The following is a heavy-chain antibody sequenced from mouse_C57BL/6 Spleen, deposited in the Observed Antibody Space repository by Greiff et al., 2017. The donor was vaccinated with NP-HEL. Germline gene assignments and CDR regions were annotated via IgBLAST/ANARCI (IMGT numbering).Heavy chain of an antibody. V-gene: IGHV2-2*01. D-gene: IGHD2-4*01. CDR1: GFSFTSYG. Sequence: QVQLKESGPGLVQPSQSLSITCTVSGFSFTSYGVHWVRQSPGKGLEWLGVIWSGGSTDYNAAFISRLSISKDNSKSQVFFKMSSLQADDTAIYYCARGNDYAYWGQGTLVTVSA. CDR3: ARGNDYAY. J-gene: IGHJ3*01. CDR2: IWSGGST.